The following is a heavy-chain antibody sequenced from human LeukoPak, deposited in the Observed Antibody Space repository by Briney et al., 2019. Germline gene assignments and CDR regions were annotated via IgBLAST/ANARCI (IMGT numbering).Heavy chain of an antibody. J-gene: IGHJ3*02. Sequence: ASVKVSCKASGYTFTGYYMHWVRQAPGQGLEWMGWINPNSGGTNYAQKFRGRVTMTRDTSISTAYMELSRLRSDDTAVYYCARVNGVVSDAFDIWGQGTMVTVSS. CDR2: INPNSGGT. CDR3: ARVNGVVSDAFDI. D-gene: IGHD3-3*01. V-gene: IGHV1-2*02. CDR1: GYTFTGYY.